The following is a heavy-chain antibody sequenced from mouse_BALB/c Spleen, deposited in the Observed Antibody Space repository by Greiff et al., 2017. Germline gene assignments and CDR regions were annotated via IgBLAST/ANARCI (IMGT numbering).Heavy chain of an antibody. J-gene: IGHJ4*01. V-gene: IGHV1S81*02. CDR1: GYTFTSYY. Sequence: QVQLQQSGAELVKPGASVKLSCKASGYTFTSYYMYWVKQRPGQGLEWIGEINPSNGGTNFNEKFKSKATLTVDKSSSTAYMQLSSLTSEDSAVYYCARCGSYAMDYWGQGTSVTVSS. CDR2: INPSNGGT. CDR3: ARCGSYAMDY. D-gene: IGHD1-1*02.